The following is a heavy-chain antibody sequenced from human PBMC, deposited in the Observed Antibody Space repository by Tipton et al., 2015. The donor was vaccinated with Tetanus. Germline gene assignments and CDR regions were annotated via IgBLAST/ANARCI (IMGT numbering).Heavy chain of an antibody. Sequence: SLRLSCAASGLALNNYAMHWFRQPPGKGLEWVSGFSLDSDRIGYADSVKGRFTISRDNAKNSLELQMNSLGPEDTAVYYCARERSLEWLGPVDYWGQGTLVTVSS. CDR2: FSLDSDRI. CDR3: ARERSLEWLGPVDY. J-gene: IGHJ4*02. V-gene: IGHV3-9*01. CDR1: GLALNNYA. D-gene: IGHD3-3*01.